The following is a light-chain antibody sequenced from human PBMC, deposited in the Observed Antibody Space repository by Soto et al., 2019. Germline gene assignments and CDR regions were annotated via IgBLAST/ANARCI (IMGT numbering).Light chain of an antibody. V-gene: IGKV3-20*01. J-gene: IGKJ2*01. CDR1: QSVYVN. Sequence: EIVLTQSPGTLSLSPGEGATLSCRASQSVYVNLAWYQQKPGQSPRLLIYGASTRATDIPDRFSGSGSDTDFALTISRLEPEDFAVYYCHQYGSSPGTFGQATKVEIK. CDR2: GAS. CDR3: HQYGSSPGT.